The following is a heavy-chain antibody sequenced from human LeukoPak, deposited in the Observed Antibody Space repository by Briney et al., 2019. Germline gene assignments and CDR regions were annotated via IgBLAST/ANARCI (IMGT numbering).Heavy chain of an antibody. CDR1: GFTFSSYA. V-gene: IGHV3-30*04. CDR2: ISYDGSNK. D-gene: IGHD6-6*01. Sequence: GGSLRLSCAASGFTFSSYAMHWVRQAPGKGLEWVAVISYDGSNKYYADSVKGRFTISRDNSKNTLYLQMNSLRAEDMAVYYCARVYSSSSEAPVDYWGQGTLVTVSS. CDR3: ARVYSSSSEAPVDY. J-gene: IGHJ4*02.